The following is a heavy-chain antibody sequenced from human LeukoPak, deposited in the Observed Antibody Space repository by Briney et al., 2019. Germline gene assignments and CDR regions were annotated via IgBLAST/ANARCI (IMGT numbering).Heavy chain of an antibody. J-gene: IGHJ4*02. CDR1: GFTFSSYS. Sequence: GGSLRLSCAASGFTFSSYSMNWVRQAPGKGLEWVSSISSSSSYIYYADSVKGRFTISRDNAKNSLYLQMNSLRAEDTAVYYCARGAYGSGSYYLHPFDYWGQGTLVTVSS. CDR2: ISSSSSYI. CDR3: ARGAYGSGSYYLHPFDY. D-gene: IGHD3-10*01. V-gene: IGHV3-21*01.